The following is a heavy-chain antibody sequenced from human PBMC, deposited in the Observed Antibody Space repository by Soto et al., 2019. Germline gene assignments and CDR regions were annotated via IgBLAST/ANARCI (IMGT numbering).Heavy chain of an antibody. J-gene: IGHJ5*02. CDR2: IYYSGST. CDR1: GGSISSYY. CDR3: VSYCSSTKCNWFDP. D-gene: IGHD2-2*01. Sequence: SETLSLTCTVSGGSISSYYWSWIRQPPGKGLEWIGYIYYSGSTNYNPSLKSRVTISVDTSKNQFSLKLSSVTAADTAIYYCVSYCSSTKCNWFDPWGQGTLVTVSS. V-gene: IGHV4-59*01.